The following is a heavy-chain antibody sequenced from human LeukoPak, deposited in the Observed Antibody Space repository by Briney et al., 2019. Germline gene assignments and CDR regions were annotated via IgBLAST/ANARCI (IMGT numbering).Heavy chain of an antibody. J-gene: IGHJ4*02. D-gene: IGHD2-15*01. Sequence: PGRSLRLSCAASGLTFSDYAMSWFRQAPGKGLEWVSGITSGFTPHYADSVKGRFTISRDNSKNMFHLQLNSLRAEDTAVYYCAKDYSDSRVADVFFEYWGQGTLVTVSS. CDR1: GLTFSDYA. V-gene: IGHV3-23*01. CDR3: AKDYSDSRVADVFFEY. CDR2: ITSGFTP.